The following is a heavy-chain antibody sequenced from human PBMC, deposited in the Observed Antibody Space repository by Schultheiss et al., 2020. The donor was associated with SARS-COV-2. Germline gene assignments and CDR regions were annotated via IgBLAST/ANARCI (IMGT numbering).Heavy chain of an antibody. CDR3: ARGLVDYYYDSSGYYFDY. D-gene: IGHD3-22*01. Sequence: SQTLSLTCTVSGGSISSGDYYWSWIRQPPGKGLEWIGYIYSSGSTYNNPSLKSRVTISVDTSKNQFSLKLSSVTAADTAVYYCARGLVDYYYDSSGYYFDYWGQGTLVTVSS. CDR2: IYSSGST. CDR1: GGSISSGDYY. V-gene: IGHV4-30-4*01. J-gene: IGHJ4*02.